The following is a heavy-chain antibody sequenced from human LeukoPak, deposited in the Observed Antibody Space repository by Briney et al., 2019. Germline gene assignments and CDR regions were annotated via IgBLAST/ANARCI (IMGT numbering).Heavy chain of an antibody. CDR1: GGSISSGSYY. CDR2: IYTSGST. CDR3: AREKVALGPPFDY. Sequence: SQTLSLTCTVSGGSISSGSYYWSWIRQPAGKGLEWIGRIYTSGSTNYNPSLKSRVTISLDTSKNQFSLKLSSVTAADTAVYYCAREKVALGPPFDYWGQGTLVTVSS. V-gene: IGHV4-61*02. J-gene: IGHJ4*02.